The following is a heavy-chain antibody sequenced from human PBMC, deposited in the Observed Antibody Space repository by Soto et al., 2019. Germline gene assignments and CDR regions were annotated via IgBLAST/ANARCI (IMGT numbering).Heavy chain of an antibody. CDR2: IYYSGST. V-gene: IGHV4-31*03. Sequence: SETLSLTCTVSGGSISSGDYYWSWIRQHPGKGLEWIGYIYYSGSTYYNPSLKSRVTISVDTSKNQFSLKLSSVTAADTAVYYCAREGIGTYRPFDYWGQGTLVTVSS. CDR1: GGSISSGDYY. CDR3: AREGIGTYRPFDY. D-gene: IGHD1-20*01. J-gene: IGHJ4*02.